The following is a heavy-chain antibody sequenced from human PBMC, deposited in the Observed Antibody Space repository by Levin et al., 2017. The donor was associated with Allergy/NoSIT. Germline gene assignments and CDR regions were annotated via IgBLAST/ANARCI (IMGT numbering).Heavy chain of an antibody. CDR2: ISYDGSNK. D-gene: IGHD5-24*01. Sequence: GGSLRLSCAASGFTFSSYGMHWVRQAPGKGLEWVAVISYDGSNKYYADSVKGRFTISRDNSKNTLYLQMNSLRAEDTAVYYCAKSGVGDGYNCDYWGQGTLVTVSS. V-gene: IGHV3-30*18. CDR1: GFTFSSYG. J-gene: IGHJ4*02. CDR3: AKSGVGDGYNCDY.